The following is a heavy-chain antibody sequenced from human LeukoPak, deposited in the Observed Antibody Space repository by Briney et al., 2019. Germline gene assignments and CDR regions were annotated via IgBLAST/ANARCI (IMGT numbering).Heavy chain of an antibody. CDR2: ISSSGSTI. V-gene: IGHV3-48*03. Sequence: GGSLRLSCAASGFTFSSYEMNWVRQAPGKGLEWVSYISSSGSTIYYEDSVKRRCTISTDNAKNTLHTQMNSLRAEDTAVYYWASPGGDYDILTGQIDYWGQGTLVTVSS. CDR3: ASPGGDYDILTGQIDY. D-gene: IGHD3-9*01. J-gene: IGHJ4*02. CDR1: GFTFSSYE.